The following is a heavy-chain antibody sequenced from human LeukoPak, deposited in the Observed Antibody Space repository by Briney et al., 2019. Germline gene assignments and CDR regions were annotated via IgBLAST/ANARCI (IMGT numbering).Heavy chain of an antibody. CDR2: ISSSGSTI. V-gene: IGHV3-11*01. D-gene: IGHD3-10*01. J-gene: IGHJ6*02. CDR3: AVASGVYYYYGMDV. CDR1: GFTFSDYY. Sequence: GGSLRLSCAASGFTFSDYYMSWIRQAPGKGLEWVSYISSSGSTIYYADSVKGRFTISRDNAKNSLYLQMNSLRAEDTAVYYCAVASGVYYYYGMDVWGQGTTVTVSS.